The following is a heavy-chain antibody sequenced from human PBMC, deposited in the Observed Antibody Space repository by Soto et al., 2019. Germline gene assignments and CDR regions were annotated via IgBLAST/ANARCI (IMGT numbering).Heavy chain of an antibody. V-gene: IGHV1-18*01. Sequence: EASVKVSCKASGYTFTSYGISWVRQAPGQGLEWMGWISAYNGNTNYAQKLQGRVTMTTDTSTSTAYMELRSLRSDDTAVYYCARGSYDSTGKHPRNARNDYWGQGTLVTVSS. J-gene: IGHJ4*02. CDR2: ISAYNGNT. CDR3: ARGSYDSTGKHPRNARNDY. CDR1: GYTFTSYG. D-gene: IGHD3-22*01.